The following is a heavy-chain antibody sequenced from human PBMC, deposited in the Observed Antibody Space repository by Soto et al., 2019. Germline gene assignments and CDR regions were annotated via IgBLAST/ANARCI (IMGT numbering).Heavy chain of an antibody. D-gene: IGHD6-6*01. J-gene: IGHJ5*02. CDR2: INAGNGNT. Sequence: QVQLVQSGAEVKKPGASVKVSCKASGYTFTSYAMHWVRQAPGQRLEWMGWINAGNGNTKYSQKFQGRVTITRDKSASTAYMELSSLRSEDTAVYYCASIAARRGFNWFDPWGQGTLVTVSS. CDR3: ASIAARRGFNWFDP. V-gene: IGHV1-3*01. CDR1: GYTFTSYA.